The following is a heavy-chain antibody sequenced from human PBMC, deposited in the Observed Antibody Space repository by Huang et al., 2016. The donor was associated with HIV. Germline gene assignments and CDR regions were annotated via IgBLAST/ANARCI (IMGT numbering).Heavy chain of an antibody. V-gene: IGHV3-30*03. J-gene: IGHJ1*01. D-gene: IGHD6-19*01. Sequence: QVQLVESGGGVVQPGRSLRPSCAAPGFIFSNYGMHWVRQAPGKGLEWVALISYDGSNKYYTNSVKGRFSISRDNSKNTLYLQMNSLRAEDTAVYYCALKGDSSGWEYFRHWGQGTLVTVSS. CDR2: ISYDGSNK. CDR1: GFIFSNYG. CDR3: ALKGDSSGWEYFRH.